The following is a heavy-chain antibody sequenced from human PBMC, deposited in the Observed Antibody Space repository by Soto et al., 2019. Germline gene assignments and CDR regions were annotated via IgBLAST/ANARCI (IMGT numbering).Heavy chain of an antibody. D-gene: IGHD3-10*01. CDR3: ARGFGGFNY. J-gene: IGHJ4*02. CDR2: IDGSGTTK. V-gene: IGHV3-48*03. Sequence: EVQLLESGGGLVQPGGSLRLSCGVSGFTFNDFEMNWVRQAPGKGLEWLAYIDGSGTTKKYADSVRGRFTISRDNPNNSLFLQMTSLSAADTAIYYGARGFGGFNYWGQGTLVSVSS. CDR1: GFTFNDFE.